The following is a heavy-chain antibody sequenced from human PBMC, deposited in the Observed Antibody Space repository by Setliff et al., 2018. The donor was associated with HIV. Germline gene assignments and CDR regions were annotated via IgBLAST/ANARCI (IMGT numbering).Heavy chain of an antibody. CDR3: ATKVYCTNGVCLDAFDI. CDR1: GYTFTAYY. V-gene: IGHV1-2*06. Sequence: ASVKVSCKASGYTFTAYYMHWVRQAPGQGLEWMGRINPNSGGTNYAQKFQGRVTMTRDTSISTVYMELSRLRSDDTAVYYCATKVYCTNGVCLDAFDIWGQGAKVTV. D-gene: IGHD2-8*01. J-gene: IGHJ3*02. CDR2: INPNSGGT.